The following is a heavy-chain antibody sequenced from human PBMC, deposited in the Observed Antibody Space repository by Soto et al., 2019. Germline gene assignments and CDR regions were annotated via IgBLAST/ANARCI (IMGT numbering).Heavy chain of an antibody. CDR3: AKRPGPDSSSWYVAWFAP. Sequence: GGSLRLSCAASGFTFSSYAMSWVRQAPGKGLEWVSAISGSGGSTYYADSVKGRFTISRDNSKNTLYLQMNSLRAEDTAVYYCAKRPGPDSSSWYVAWFAPWGQGTLVTSPQ. CDR2: ISGSGGST. CDR1: GFTFSSYA. J-gene: IGHJ5*02. V-gene: IGHV3-23*01. D-gene: IGHD6-13*01.